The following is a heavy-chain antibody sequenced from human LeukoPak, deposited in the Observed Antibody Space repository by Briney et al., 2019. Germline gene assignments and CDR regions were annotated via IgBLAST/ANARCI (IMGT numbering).Heavy chain of an antibody. D-gene: IGHD6-13*01. V-gene: IGHV3-30*03. CDR3: ARDRKSTWSFDY. CDR1: GFTFSSYG. Sequence: PGRSLRLSCAASGFTFSSYGMHWVRQAPGKGLEWVAVISHDGNNKHYADSVKSRFTISRDNSKNTLYLQMNSLRPEDTAVYSCARDRKSTWSFDYWGQGILVTVSS. CDR2: ISHDGNNK. J-gene: IGHJ4*02.